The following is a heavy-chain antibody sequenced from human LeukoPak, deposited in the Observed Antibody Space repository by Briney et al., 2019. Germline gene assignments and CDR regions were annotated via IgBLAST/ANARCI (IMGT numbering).Heavy chain of an antibody. CDR2: IKQDGSEK. CDR1: GFTFTSYW. CDR3: AREGSDWNYYYYMDV. V-gene: IGHV3-7*03. D-gene: IGHD6-19*01. Sequence: SLRLSCAASGFTFTSYWMSWVREAPGKGLEWVANIKQDGSEKYYVDSVRGGFTISRDNAKNSLYLQMNSLRAEDTAVYYCAREGSDWNYYYYMDVWGKGTTVTISS. J-gene: IGHJ6*03.